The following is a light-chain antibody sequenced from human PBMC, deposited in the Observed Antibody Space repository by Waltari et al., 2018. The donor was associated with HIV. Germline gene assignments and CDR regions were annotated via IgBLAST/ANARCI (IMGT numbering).Light chain of an antibody. V-gene: IGKV4-1*01. CDR3: QQYYGAPVT. CDR2: AAT. CDR1: RSLLSISTARNN. J-gene: IGKJ4*01. Sequence: VLTQSPRSLTASLGERVTIPCTCSRSLLSISTARNNLAWFQHKSGRPAQLLIYAATIRESGVPARFIGGGSETHFTLTIASLQAEDVGVYFCQQYYGAPVTFGGGTKVELK.